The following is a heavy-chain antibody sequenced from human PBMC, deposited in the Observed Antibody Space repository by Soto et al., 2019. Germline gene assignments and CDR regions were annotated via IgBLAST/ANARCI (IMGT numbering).Heavy chain of an antibody. CDR2: ISSGGGAS. D-gene: IGHD1-20*01. CDR1: GFIFSDYY. CDR3: ARRLTGRTTGDWFDP. Sequence: VQLVESGGGLVKPGGSLRLSCAASGFIFSDYYMTWIRQAPGKGLEWISDISSGGGASYFADSVRGRFTISRDNANNSLYLQMNNLRAEDTAIYYCARRLTGRTTGDWFDPWGQGTLDTVSS. J-gene: IGHJ5*02. V-gene: IGHV3-11*01.